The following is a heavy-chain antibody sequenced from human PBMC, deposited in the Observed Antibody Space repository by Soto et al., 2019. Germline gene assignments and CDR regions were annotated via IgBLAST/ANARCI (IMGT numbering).Heavy chain of an antibody. CDR3: ATAEVDY. CDR1: GFTFGYYL. Sequence: GGSLRLSCAASGFTFGYYLMHWVRQSPGKGLEWVSRMNSDGSETNYADSVKGRFIVSRDNAKSTLHLQMTSLRVEDTAVYYCATAEVDYWGPGVLVTVSS. V-gene: IGHV3-74*01. CDR2: MNSDGSET. J-gene: IGHJ4*02.